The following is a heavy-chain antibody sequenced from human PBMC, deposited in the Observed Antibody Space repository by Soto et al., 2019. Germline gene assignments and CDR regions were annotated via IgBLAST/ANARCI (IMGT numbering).Heavy chain of an antibody. D-gene: IGHD2-15*01. CDR3: ARGGGGYCRGSSAPYCYCYYMDV. V-gene: IGHV1-8*01. CDR1: GYTFTSYD. J-gene: IGHJ6*03. Sequence: ASVKVSCKASGYTFTSYDINWVRQATGQGLEWMGWMNPNSGNTGYAQKFQGRVTMTRNTSISTAYMELSSLRSEDTAVYYCARGGGGYCRGSSAPYCYCYYMDVWGKATRVTVSS. CDR2: MNPNSGNT.